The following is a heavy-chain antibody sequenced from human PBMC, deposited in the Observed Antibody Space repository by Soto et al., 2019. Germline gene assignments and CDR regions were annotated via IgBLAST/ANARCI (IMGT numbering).Heavy chain of an antibody. CDR2: ISGSGSSI. Sequence: GGSLRLSCAASGFTFSSYAMSWVRQAPGKGLEWVSAISGSGSSIYYADSVKGRFTISRDNAKNSLYLQMNSLRAEDTAVYYCARDPSHLDIVATRGVYWGQGTLVTSPQ. D-gene: IGHD5-12*01. CDR3: ARDPSHLDIVATRGVY. CDR1: GFTFSSYA. J-gene: IGHJ4*02. V-gene: IGHV3-23*01.